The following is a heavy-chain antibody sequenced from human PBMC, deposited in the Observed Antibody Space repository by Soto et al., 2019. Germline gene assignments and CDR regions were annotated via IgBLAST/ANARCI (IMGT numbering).Heavy chain of an antibody. CDR3: ARSAPYYDILTVYYNDEATEYSFDY. CDR1: GGSVSSGDYY. CDR2: IYYSGST. V-gene: IGHV4-30-4*01. D-gene: IGHD3-9*01. J-gene: IGHJ4*02. Sequence: LSLTCTVSGGSVSSGDYYWSWIRQPPGKGLEWIGYIYYSGSTYYNPALKSRVTISVDTSKNQFSLKLSSVTAADTAVYYCARSAPYYDILTVYYNDEATEYSFDYWGQGTLVTVSS.